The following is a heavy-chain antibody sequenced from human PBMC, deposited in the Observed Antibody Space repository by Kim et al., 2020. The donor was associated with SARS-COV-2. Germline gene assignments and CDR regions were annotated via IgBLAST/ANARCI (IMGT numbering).Heavy chain of an antibody. D-gene: IGHD3-9*01. CDR3: ARGDDILTGYYYYGMDV. Sequence: GGSLRLSCAASGFTFSSYEMNWVRQAPGKGLEWVSYISSSGSTIYYADSVKGRFTISRDNAKNSLYLQMNSLRAEDTAVYYCARGDDILTGYYYYGMDVWGQGTTVTVSS. J-gene: IGHJ6*02. V-gene: IGHV3-48*03. CDR1: GFTFSSYE. CDR2: ISSSGSTI.